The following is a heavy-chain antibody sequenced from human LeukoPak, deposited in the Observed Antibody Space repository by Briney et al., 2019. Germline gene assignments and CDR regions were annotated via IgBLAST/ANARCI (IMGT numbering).Heavy chain of an antibody. D-gene: IGHD4-23*01. CDR2: IKQDGSEK. Sequence: GGSLRLSCAASGFTFSSYWMSGVRQAPGKGLEGVANIKQDGSEKYYVDSVKGRFTISRDNAKNSLYLQMNSLRAEDTAVYYCARAGGIGYYFDYWGQGTLVTVSS. V-gene: IGHV3-7*04. CDR1: GFTFSSYW. CDR3: ARAGGIGYYFDY. J-gene: IGHJ4*02.